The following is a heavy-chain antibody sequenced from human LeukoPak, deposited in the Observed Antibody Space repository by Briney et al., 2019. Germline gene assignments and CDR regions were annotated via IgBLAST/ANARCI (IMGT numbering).Heavy chain of an antibody. Sequence: ASVKVSCKASGYTFTGCYMHWVRQAPGQGLEWMGRINPNSGGTNYAQKFQGRVTMTRDTSISTAYMELSRLRSDDTAVYYCARELGVGITMIVVVTHFDYWGQGALVTVSS. CDR2: INPNSGGT. J-gene: IGHJ4*02. V-gene: IGHV1-2*06. CDR3: ARELGVGITMIVVVTHFDY. CDR1: GYTFTGCY. D-gene: IGHD3-22*01.